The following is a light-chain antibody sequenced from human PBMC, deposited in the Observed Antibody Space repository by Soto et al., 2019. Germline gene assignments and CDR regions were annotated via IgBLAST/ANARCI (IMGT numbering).Light chain of an antibody. CDR1: QSVGGN. J-gene: IGKJ1*01. CDR2: DAS. CDR3: QQYDNWPTLT. V-gene: IGKV3-15*01. Sequence: EIVMTQSPATLSVSPGEGATLSCRASQSVGGNLAWYQQKPGQAPRLLIYDASTRATGIPARFSGSGSGTEFTLPISSLQSEDFAVYYCQQYDNWPTLTFGQGTKVEIK.